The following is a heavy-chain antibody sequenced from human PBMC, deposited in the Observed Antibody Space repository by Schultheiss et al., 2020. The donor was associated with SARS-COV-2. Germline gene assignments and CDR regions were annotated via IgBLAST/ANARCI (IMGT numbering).Heavy chain of an antibody. CDR3: ARGRSSLSSVGLSFDY. CDR1: GGTFSSYA. CDR2: IIPIFGTA. V-gene: IGHV1-69*13. J-gene: IGHJ4*02. Sequence: SVKVSCKASGGTFSSYAISWVRQAPGQGLEWMGWIIPIFGTANYAQKFQGRVTITADESTSTAYMELSSLRSEDTAVYYCARGRSSLSSVGLSFDYWGQGTLVTVSS. D-gene: IGHD6-6*01.